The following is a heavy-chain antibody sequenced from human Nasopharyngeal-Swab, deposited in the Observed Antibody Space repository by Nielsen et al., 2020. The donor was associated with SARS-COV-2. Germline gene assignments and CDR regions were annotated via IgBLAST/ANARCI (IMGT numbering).Heavy chain of an antibody. CDR3: ARVFYGSVNSRWHFDL. CDR2: TRNKANTFTT. J-gene: IGHJ2*01. D-gene: IGHD3-10*01. CDR1: GFTFSDHY. Sequence: GESLKISCAASGFTFSDHYMDWVRQAPGKGLEWVGRTRNKANTFTTEYAASVKGRFTVSRDDSQNSLYLHMNSLKTEDTAVYYCARVFYGSVNSRWHFDLWGRGTLVTVSS. V-gene: IGHV3-72*01.